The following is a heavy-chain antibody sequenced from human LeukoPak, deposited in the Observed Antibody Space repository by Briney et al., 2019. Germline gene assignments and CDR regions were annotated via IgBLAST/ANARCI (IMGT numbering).Heavy chain of an antibody. D-gene: IGHD3-22*01. Sequence: PGGSLRLSCAASGFTFDDYGMSWVRQAPGKGPEWVSGINWNGGSTGYADSVKGRFTISRDNAKNSLYLQMNSLRDEDTALYFCARDTYYYDSSGYFDYWGQGTLVTVSS. CDR2: INWNGGST. CDR1: GFTFDDYG. CDR3: ARDTYYYDSSGYFDY. V-gene: IGHV3-20*04. J-gene: IGHJ4*02.